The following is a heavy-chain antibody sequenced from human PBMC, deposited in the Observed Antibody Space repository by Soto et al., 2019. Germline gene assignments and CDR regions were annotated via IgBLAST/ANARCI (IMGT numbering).Heavy chain of an antibody. CDR1: GFTFDDYA. CDR3: AKARGVLKVYAHFDY. D-gene: IGHD2-8*01. CDR2: ISWNSGSI. Sequence: PGGSLRLSCAASGFTFDDYAMHWVRQAPGKGLEWVSGISWNSGSIGYADSVKGRFTISRDNAKNSLYLQMNSLRAEDTALYYCAKARGVLKVYAHFDYWGQGTLVTVSS. J-gene: IGHJ4*02. V-gene: IGHV3-9*01.